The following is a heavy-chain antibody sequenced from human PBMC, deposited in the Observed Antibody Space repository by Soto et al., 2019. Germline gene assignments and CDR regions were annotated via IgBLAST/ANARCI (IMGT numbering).Heavy chain of an antibody. Sequence: ASVKVSCKASGYTFTGYYMHWVRQAPGQGLEWMGWINPNSGGTNYAQKFQGRVTMTRDTSISTAYMELSRLRSDDTAVYYCARDPYSSYYYGSGSSTFDYWGQGTLVTVSS. V-gene: IGHV1-2*02. J-gene: IGHJ4*02. D-gene: IGHD3-10*01. CDR3: ARDPYSSYYYGSGSSTFDY. CDR2: INPNSGGT. CDR1: GYTFTGYY.